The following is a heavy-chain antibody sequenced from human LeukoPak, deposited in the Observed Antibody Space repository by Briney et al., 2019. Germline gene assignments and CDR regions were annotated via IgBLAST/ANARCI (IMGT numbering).Heavy chain of an antibody. CDR3: ASTSGANWNYPYYFDY. D-gene: IGHD1-7*01. V-gene: IGHV4-34*01. Sequence: SETLSLTCAVYGGSFSGYYCSWIRQPPGKGLEWIGEINHSGSTNYNPSLKSRVTISVDTSKNQFSLKLSSVTAADTAVYYCASTSGANWNYPYYFDYWGQGTLVTVSS. CDR1: GGSFSGYY. J-gene: IGHJ4*02. CDR2: INHSGST.